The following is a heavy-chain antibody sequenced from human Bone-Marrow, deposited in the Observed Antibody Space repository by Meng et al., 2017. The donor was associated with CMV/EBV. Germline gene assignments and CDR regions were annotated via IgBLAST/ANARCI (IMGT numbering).Heavy chain of an antibody. CDR2: IRYDGSNK. J-gene: IGHJ4*02. CDR3: ARDGDYYDSSGPFFGYYFDY. V-gene: IGHV3-30*02. Sequence: GGSLRLSCAASGFTFSSYGMHWVRQAPGKGLEWAAFIRYDGSNKYYADSVKGRFTISRDNSKNTLYLQMNSLRAEDTAVYYCARDGDYYDSSGPFFGYYFDYWGQGTLVTVSS. CDR1: GFTFSSYG. D-gene: IGHD3-22*01.